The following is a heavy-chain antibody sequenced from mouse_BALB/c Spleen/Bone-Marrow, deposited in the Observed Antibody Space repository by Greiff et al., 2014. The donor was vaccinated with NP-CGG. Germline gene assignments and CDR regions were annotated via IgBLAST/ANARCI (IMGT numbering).Heavy chain of an antibody. J-gene: IGHJ3*01. D-gene: IGHD4-1*01. Sequence: VQLQESGAELVRPGASVKLSCKASGYTFTSYWINWVKQRPGQGLEWIGNIYPSDSYINYNQKFKDKATLTVDKSSSTAYMQLSSPASEDSAVDYCTTGSRFAYWGQGTLVTVSA. CDR2: IYPSDSYI. CDR1: GYTFTSYW. CDR3: TTGSRFAY. V-gene: IGHV1-69*02.